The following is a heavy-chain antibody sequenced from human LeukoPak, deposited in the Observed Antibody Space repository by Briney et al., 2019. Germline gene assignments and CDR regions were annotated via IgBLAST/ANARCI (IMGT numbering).Heavy chain of an antibody. J-gene: IGHJ3*02. D-gene: IGHD6-19*01. Sequence: PSQTLSLTCTVSGGSISSGSYYWSWIRQPAGKGLEWIGRIYTSGSTNYNPSLKSRVTISVDTSKNQFSLKLSSVTAADTAVYYCARDRLAVKDAFDIWGQGTMVTVSS. CDR1: GGSISSGSYY. CDR2: IYTSGST. CDR3: ARDRLAVKDAFDI. V-gene: IGHV4-61*02.